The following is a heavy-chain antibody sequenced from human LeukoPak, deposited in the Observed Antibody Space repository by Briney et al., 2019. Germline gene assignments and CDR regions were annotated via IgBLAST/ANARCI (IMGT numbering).Heavy chain of an antibody. J-gene: IGHJ5*02. D-gene: IGHD3-10*01. Sequence: PSQTLSLTCTVSGGSISSGSYYWSWIRQPPGKGLEWIGYIYYSGSTNYNPSLKSRVTISVDTSKNQFSLKLSSVTAADTAVYYCARSGGSGSYYISLVFDPWGQGTLVTVSS. V-gene: IGHV4-61*01. CDR1: GGSISSGSYY. CDR2: IYYSGST. CDR3: ARSGGSGSYYISLVFDP.